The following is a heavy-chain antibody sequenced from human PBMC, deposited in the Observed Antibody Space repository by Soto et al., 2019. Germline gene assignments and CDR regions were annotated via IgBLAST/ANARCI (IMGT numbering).Heavy chain of an antibody. V-gene: IGHV4-31*03. J-gene: IGHJ5*02. CDR1: GGSISSDANF. Sequence: SETLSLTCTVSGGSISSDANFWSWIRQLPWRGLEWIGYISYTGRTYYTPSLNSRLTISLDTSKNLFSLRLSAVTAADTAVYFCARGSFSSSSSWFDPWGQGXLVTVSS. CDR2: ISYTGRT. D-gene: IGHD6-6*01. CDR3: ARGSFSSSSSWFDP.